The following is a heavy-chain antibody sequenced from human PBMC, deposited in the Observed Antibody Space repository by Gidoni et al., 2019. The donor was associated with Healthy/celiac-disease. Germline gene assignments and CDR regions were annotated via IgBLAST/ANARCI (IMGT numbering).Heavy chain of an antibody. CDR3: AKAVLRFLEWPFDP. Sequence: EVQLLEPGGGLVQPGGSLRPSCAASGFPFSSYAMSWVRQAPGKGLEWVSGISVRGGSTRYADSVKGRFTISRDNSKNTLYLQMNSLRADDTAVYYCAKAVLRFLEWPFDPWGQGVLVTVSS. CDR1: GFPFSSYA. J-gene: IGHJ5*02. V-gene: IGHV3-23*01. D-gene: IGHD3-3*01. CDR2: ISVRGGST.